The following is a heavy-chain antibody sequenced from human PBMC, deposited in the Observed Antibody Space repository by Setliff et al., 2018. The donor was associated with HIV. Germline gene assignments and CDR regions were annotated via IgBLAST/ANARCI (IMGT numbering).Heavy chain of an antibody. CDR2: IYTSGST. V-gene: IGHV4-61*09. J-gene: IGHJ6*03. D-gene: IGHD6-13*01. Sequence: PSATLFLTCTVSGGSISSGSYYWSWIRQPAGKGLEWIGHIYTSGSTNYNPSLKSRVTIPVDTSKDQFSLKLSSVTAADTAVYYCARETVAAAGNPLYYYYYYMDVWGKGTTVTVSS. CDR3: ARETVAAAGNPLYYYYYYMDV. CDR1: GGSISSGSYY.